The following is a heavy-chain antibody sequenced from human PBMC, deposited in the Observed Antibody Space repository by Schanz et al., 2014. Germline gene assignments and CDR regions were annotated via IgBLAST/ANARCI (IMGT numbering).Heavy chain of an antibody. J-gene: IGHJ6*03. V-gene: IGHV1-69*02. CDR3: AGTYCSSTSCYTGYYYMDV. Sequence: QVQLVQSGAEVKKPGSSMKVSCKASGGTFNSYTINWVRQAPGQGLEWMGRIIPILGIVNYAQRFQDRVTITADKSTSTAYMELTSLRSEDTAVYYCAGTYCSSTSCYTGYYYMDVWGKGTTVTVSS. CDR1: GGTFNSYT. CDR2: IIPILGIV. D-gene: IGHD2-2*02.